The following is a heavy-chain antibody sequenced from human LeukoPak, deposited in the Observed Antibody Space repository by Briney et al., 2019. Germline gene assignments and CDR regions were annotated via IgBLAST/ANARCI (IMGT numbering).Heavy chain of an antibody. J-gene: IGHJ4*02. D-gene: IGHD1-20*01. CDR1: GFTFSSYG. Sequence: PGGSLRLSCAASGFTFSSYGMHWVRQAPGKGLEWVAVISYDGSNKYYADSVKGRFTISRDNSKNTLYLQMNSLRVEDTAVYYCARDLIRLITGTPGDYWGQGTLVTVPS. V-gene: IGHV3-30*03. CDR2: ISYDGSNK. CDR3: ARDLIRLITGTPGDY.